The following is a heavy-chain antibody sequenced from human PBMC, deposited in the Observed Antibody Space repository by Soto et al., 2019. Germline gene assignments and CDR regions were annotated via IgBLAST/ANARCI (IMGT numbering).Heavy chain of an antibody. CDR3: ARGSGYCSSTSCRPIYYYYYYMDV. J-gene: IGHJ6*03. CDR2: MNPNSGNT. V-gene: IGHV1-8*01. Sequence: GASVKVSCKASGYTFTSYDINWVRQATGQGLEWMGWMNPNSGNTGYAQKFQGRVTMTRNTSTSTAYMELSSLRSEDTAVYYCARGSGYCSSTSCRPIYYYYYYMDVWGKGNPGHRLL. D-gene: IGHD2-2*03. CDR1: GYTFTSYD.